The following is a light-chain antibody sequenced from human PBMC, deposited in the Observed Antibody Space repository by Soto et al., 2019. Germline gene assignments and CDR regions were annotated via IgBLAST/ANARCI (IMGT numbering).Light chain of an antibody. V-gene: IGKV1-5*01. J-gene: IGKJ1*01. CDR2: DAS. Sequence: FQMTQSPSTLSASVGDRVSITCRASQTIFSWLAWYQQKPGKAPKLLIYDASNRAAGTPARFSGSGSGTDFTLTISSLEPEDFAVYYCQQRDNWPWTFGQGTKVEI. CDR1: QTIFSW. CDR3: QQRDNWPWT.